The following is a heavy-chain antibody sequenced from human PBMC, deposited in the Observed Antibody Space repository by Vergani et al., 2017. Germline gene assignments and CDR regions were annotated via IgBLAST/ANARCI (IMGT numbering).Heavy chain of an antibody. V-gene: IGHV3-30*18. CDR1: GFNFSSYG. CDR3: AKXLVSAEIPNPRNDYCSSTSCPI. CDR2: ISYDGSNK. Sequence: QVQLVESGGGVVQPGRSLRLSCAASGFNFSSYGMHWVRQAPGKGLEWVAVISYDGSNKYYADSVKGRFTISRDNSKNTLYLQMNSLRAEDTAVYYCAKXLVSAEIPNPRNDYCSSTSCPIWGQGTMVTVSS. J-gene: IGHJ3*02. D-gene: IGHD2-2*01.